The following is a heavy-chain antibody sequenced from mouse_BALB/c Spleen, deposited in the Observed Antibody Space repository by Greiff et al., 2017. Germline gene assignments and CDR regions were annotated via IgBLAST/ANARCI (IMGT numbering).Heavy chain of an antibody. CDR1: GYSITSGYY. CDR2: ISYDGIN. Sequence: EVQLQESGPGLVKPSQSLSLTCSVTGYSITSGYYWNWIRQFPGNKLEWMGYISYDGINNYNPSLKNRISITRDTSKNQFFLKLNSVTTEDTATYYCARGTDGSLDYWGQGTTLTVSS. V-gene: IGHV3-6*02. J-gene: IGHJ2*01. CDR3: ARGTDGSLDY. D-gene: IGHD2-3*01.